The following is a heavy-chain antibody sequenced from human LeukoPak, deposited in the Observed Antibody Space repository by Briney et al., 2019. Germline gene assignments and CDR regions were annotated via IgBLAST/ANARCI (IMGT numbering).Heavy chain of an antibody. J-gene: IGHJ6*03. CDR1: GFTLNTYT. D-gene: IGHD3-9*01. V-gene: IGHV3-20*04. CDR3: ARGLEIRHFDWLPGPYYYYYMDV. CDR2: ISWNGGST. Sequence: AGGSLRLSCAASGFTLNTYTMNWVRQAPGKGLEWVSGISWNGGSTVYADSVRGRFTISRDNAKNSLYLQMNSLRAEDTAVYYCARGLEIRHFDWLPGPYYYYYMDVWGKGTTVTVSS.